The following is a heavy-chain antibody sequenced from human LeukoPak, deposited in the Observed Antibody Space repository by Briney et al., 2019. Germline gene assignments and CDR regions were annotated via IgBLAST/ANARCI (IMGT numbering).Heavy chain of an antibody. Sequence: PSETLSLTCTVSGGSISSSSHYWGWIRQPPGRGLEWIGSINYTGGTYYNPSLNSRVTISVDTSKNQFSLKLSSVTAADTAVYYCARLPSVYWGQGTLVTVSS. CDR3: ARLPSVY. J-gene: IGHJ4*02. CDR1: GGSISSSSHY. V-gene: IGHV4-39*01. CDR2: INYTGGT.